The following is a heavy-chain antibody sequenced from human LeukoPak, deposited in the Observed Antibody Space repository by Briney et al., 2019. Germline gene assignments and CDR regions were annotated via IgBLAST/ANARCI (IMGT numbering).Heavy chain of an antibody. CDR2: ISAYNGNT. J-gene: IGHJ4*02. D-gene: IGHD6-13*01. CDR3: ARDTAAGIPSQNDY. CDR1: GYPFTSYG. V-gene: IGHV1-18*01. Sequence: ASVKVSCKASGYPFTSYGISWVRQAPGQGLEWIGWISAYNGNTNYMPKFQGRVSMTTDTSTSTGYMELGSLRSDDTAVYYCARDTAAGIPSQNDYWGQGTLVTVSS.